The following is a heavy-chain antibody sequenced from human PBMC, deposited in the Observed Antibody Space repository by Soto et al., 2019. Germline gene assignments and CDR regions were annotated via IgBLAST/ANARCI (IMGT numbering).Heavy chain of an antibody. J-gene: IGHJ6*04. CDR2: ISYDGSNK. CDR1: GFTFSSYA. D-gene: IGHD6-13*01. Sequence: GGSLRLSCAASGFTFSSYAMHLVRQAPGKGLEWVAVISYDGSNKYYADSVSGRFTISRDNPRNTLYLQMNSLRAEDTAVYYCARDLGRGQQMVDGAYGMGVWAKGTTVTVS. V-gene: IGHV3-30-3*01. CDR3: ARDLGRGQQMVDGAYGMGV.